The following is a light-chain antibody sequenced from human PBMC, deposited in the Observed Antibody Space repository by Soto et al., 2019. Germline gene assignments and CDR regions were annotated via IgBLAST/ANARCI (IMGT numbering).Light chain of an antibody. CDR2: AAS. J-gene: IGKJ3*01. V-gene: IGKV1-9*01. CDR1: QGISDY. Sequence: DIQLTQSPSFLSASVGDRVTITCRASQGISDYLAWYQQKPGKAPNLLIYAASTLQSGVPSRFSGSGSGTEFTLTISSQQPEDVATYFCQYLTVYPLFTFGPGTKVDIK. CDR3: QYLTVYPLFT.